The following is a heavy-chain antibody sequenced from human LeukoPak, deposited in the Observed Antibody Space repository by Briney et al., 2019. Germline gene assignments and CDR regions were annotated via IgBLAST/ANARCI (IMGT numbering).Heavy chain of an antibody. CDR1: GFTFSTYI. Sequence: GGSLRLSCAASGFTFSTYIMNWVRQTPGKGLEWVSSICTSTSYIYYADSVKGRFTISRGNAENTLYLHLNSLRVEDTAAYFCTRGNTGYGNFDYWGQGILVTVSS. D-gene: IGHD5-12*01. J-gene: IGHJ4*02. V-gene: IGHV3-21*01. CDR2: ICTSTSYI. CDR3: TRGNTGYGNFDY.